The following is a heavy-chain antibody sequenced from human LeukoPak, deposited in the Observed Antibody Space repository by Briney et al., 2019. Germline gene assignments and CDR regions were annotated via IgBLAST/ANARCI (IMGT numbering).Heavy chain of an antibody. CDR1: GFTFTDNW. V-gene: IGHV3-7*01. J-gene: IGHJ3*02. CDR2: IKRDGSEK. CDR3: ARNAFDI. Sequence: GGSLRLSCAASGFTFTDNWMSWVRQAPGKGLEWVANIKRDGSEKYYVDSVKGRFTISRDNAKNSVFLQVNSLRVEDTSVYYCARNAFDIWGQGTMVSVSS.